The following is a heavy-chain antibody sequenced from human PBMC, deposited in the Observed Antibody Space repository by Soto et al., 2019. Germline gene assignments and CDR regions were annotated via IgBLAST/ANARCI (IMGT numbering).Heavy chain of an antibody. CDR2: INHSGST. Sequence: QVQLQQWGAGLLKPSETLSLTCAVYGGSFSGYYWSWIRQPPGQGLEWIGEINHSGSTNYNPSLKSRVTISVDTSKNQFSLKLSSVTAADTAVYYCARGGLPMYYFDYWGQGTLVTVSS. J-gene: IGHJ4*02. CDR1: GGSFSGYY. V-gene: IGHV4-34*01. D-gene: IGHD3-16*01. CDR3: ARGGLPMYYFDY.